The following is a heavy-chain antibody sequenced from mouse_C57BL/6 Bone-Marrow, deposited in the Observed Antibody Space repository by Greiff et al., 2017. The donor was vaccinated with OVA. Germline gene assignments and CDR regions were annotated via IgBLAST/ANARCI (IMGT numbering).Heavy chain of an antibody. CDR3: ARRGLRRAYYAMDY. CDR1: GYTFTSYW. D-gene: IGHD2-4*01. CDR2: IYPGSGST. Sequence: QVQLQQPGAELVKPGASVKMSCKASGYTFTSYWITWVKQRPGQGLEWIGDIYPGSGSTNYNEKFKSKATRTVDTSSSTAYMQLSSLTSEDSAVYYCARRGLRRAYYAMDYWGQGTSVTVSS. V-gene: IGHV1-55*01. J-gene: IGHJ4*01.